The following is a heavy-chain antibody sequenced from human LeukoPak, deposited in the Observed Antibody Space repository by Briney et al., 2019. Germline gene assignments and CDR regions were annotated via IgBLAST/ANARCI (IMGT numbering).Heavy chain of an antibody. V-gene: IGHV3-7*01. D-gene: IGHD5-12*01. Sequence: GGSLRLSCAASGFTFSSYWMSWVRQAPGKGLEWVANIKQDGSEKHYVDSVKGRFTISRDNAKNSLYLQMNSLRAEDTAVYYCARDDEDIVATVYFDYWGQGTLVTVSS. CDR2: IKQDGSEK. CDR3: ARDDEDIVATVYFDY. J-gene: IGHJ4*02. CDR1: GFTFSSYW.